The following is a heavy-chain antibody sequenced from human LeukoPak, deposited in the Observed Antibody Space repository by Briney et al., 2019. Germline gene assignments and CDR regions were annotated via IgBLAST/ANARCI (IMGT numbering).Heavy chain of an antibody. CDR2: INPSGGST. V-gene: IGHV1-46*01. CDR1: GYTFTSYY. CDR3: ARDIVVVTAHHLDAFDI. D-gene: IGHD2-21*02. Sequence: GASVKVSCKASGYTFTSYYMHWVRQAPGQGLEWMGIINPSGGSTSYAQKFQGRVTMTRDMSTSTVYMELSSLRFEDTAVYYCARDIVVVTAHHLDAFDIWGQGTMVTVSS. J-gene: IGHJ3*02.